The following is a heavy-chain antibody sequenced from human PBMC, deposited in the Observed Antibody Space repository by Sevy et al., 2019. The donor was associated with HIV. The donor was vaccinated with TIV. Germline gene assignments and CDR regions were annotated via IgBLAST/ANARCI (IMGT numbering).Heavy chain of an antibody. CDR3: AKTINSGGGAVPAANYYYYGTDV. Sequence: GGSLRLSCAASEFIFSDYAMNWVRQTPGKGLEWVSSINGRGRCTQHADSVEGRFTISRDNSKNTLYLQINSLRAEDSAVYYCAKTINSGGGAVPAANYYYYGTDVWGQGTTVTVSS. CDR2: INGRGRCT. CDR1: EFIFSDYA. D-gene: IGHD2-2*01. V-gene: IGHV3-23*01. J-gene: IGHJ6*02.